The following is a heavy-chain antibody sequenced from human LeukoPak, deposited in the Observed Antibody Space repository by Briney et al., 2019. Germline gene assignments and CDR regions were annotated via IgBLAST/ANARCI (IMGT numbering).Heavy chain of an antibody. CDR2: ISSSSSYI. Sequence: PGGSLRLSCAASGFTFSSYSMNWVRQAPGKGLEWVSSISSSSSYIYYADSVKGRFTISRDNSKNTLYLQMNSLRAEDTAVYYCAKALAVAGNWFDPWGQGTLVTVSS. D-gene: IGHD6-19*01. V-gene: IGHV3-21*04. J-gene: IGHJ5*02. CDR1: GFTFSSYS. CDR3: AKALAVAGNWFDP.